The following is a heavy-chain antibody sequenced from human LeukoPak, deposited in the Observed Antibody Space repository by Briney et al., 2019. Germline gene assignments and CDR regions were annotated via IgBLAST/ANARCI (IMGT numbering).Heavy chain of an antibody. CDR2: INHSGSA. J-gene: IGHJ6*02. D-gene: IGHD3-22*01. CDR1: GGSFSGYY. CDR3: ARVGDGSSSGYYYHYYYYYGMDV. V-gene: IGHV4-34*01. Sequence: ASETLSLTCAVSGGSFSGYYWTWIRQPPGKGLKWIGEINHSGSANYNPSLKSRVTISLDTSKNQFSLKVSSVTAADTAVYYCARVGDGSSSGYYYHYYYYYGMDVWGQGTTVTVSS.